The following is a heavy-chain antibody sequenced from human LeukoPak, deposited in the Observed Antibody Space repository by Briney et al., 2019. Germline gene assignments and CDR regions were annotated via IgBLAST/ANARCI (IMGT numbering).Heavy chain of an antibody. V-gene: IGHV4-59*08. D-gene: IGHD1-1*01. J-gene: IGHJ3*02. CDR2: IHSTGSP. CDR1: GGSPRSYY. Sequence: SETLSLTCTVSGGSPRSYYWSWLRHPPGKGLECIGYIHSTGSPNYNTSLKSRVTISVDTSKNHFSLQLTSVTAEDTAVYYCARLSDDADQKDAFDIWGQGTLVSVSS. CDR3: ARLSDDADQKDAFDI.